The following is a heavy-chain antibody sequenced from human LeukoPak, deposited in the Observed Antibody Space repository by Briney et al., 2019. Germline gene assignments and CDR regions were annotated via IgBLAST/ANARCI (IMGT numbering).Heavy chain of an antibody. Sequence: PGGSLRLSCAASGFSFSRYWMHWVRQVPGKGLLWVSRINTDGTTIDYAGSVKGRFTISRDTAKSTLYLQMNSLRAADTAIYHCARAYALGDSSGYSHDFWGQGALVTVSS. CDR1: GFSFSRYW. V-gene: IGHV3-74*01. J-gene: IGHJ4*02. CDR2: INTDGTTI. D-gene: IGHD3-22*01. CDR3: ARAYALGDSSGYSHDF.